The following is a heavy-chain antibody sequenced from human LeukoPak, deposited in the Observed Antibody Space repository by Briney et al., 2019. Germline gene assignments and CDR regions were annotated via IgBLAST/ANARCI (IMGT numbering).Heavy chain of an antibody. CDR2: ISGSGGST. J-gene: IGHJ4*02. V-gene: IGHV3-23*01. CDR3: VRDNPNSGWYYFDN. D-gene: IGHD6-19*01. Sequence: GGSLRLSCAASGFTFSSYGMSWVRQAPGKGLEWVSAISGSGGSTYYADSVKGRFTISRDNAKNSLYLQMNSLRAEDTALYYCVRDNPNSGWYYFDNWGQGTLVIVS. CDR1: GFTFSSYG.